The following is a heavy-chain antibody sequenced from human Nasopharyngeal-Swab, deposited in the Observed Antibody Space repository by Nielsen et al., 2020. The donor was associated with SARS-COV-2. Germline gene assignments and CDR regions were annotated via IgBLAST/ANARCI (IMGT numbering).Heavy chain of an antibody. V-gene: IGHV3-48*04. J-gene: IGHJ4*02. CDR1: GFTFSSYA. CDR2: ISSSGSTI. CDR3: ARGGYSGYV. D-gene: IGHD5-12*01. Sequence: GALKISCAASGFTFSSYAMSWVRQAPGKGLEWVSYISSSGSTIYYADSVKGRFTISRDNAKNSLYLQMNSLRAEDTAVYYCARGGYSGYVWGQGTLVTVSS.